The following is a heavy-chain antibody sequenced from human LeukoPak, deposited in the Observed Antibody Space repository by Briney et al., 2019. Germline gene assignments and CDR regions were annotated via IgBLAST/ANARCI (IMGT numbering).Heavy chain of an antibody. V-gene: IGHV1-69*05. CDR1: GGTFSSYA. D-gene: IGHD2-21*02. J-gene: IGHJ5*02. CDR3: ARGAAYCGGDCSNNWFDP. CDR2: IIPIFGTA. Sequence: SVKVSCKASGGTFSSYAISWVRQAPGQGLEWMGGIIPIFGTANYAQKFQGRVTITTDESTSTACMELSSLRSEDTAVYYCARGAAYCGGDCSNNWFDPWGQGTLVTVSS.